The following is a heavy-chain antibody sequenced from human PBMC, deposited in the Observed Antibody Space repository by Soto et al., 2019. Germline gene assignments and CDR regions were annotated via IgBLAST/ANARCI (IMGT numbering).Heavy chain of an antibody. CDR3: ATTNPSLMATSFFY. V-gene: IGHV1-24*01. CDR1: GYTLTELS. J-gene: IGHJ4*02. Sequence: ASVKVSCKVSGYTLTELSMHWVRQAPGKGLEWMGGFDPEDGETIYAQKFQGRVTMTEDTSTDTAYMELSSLRSEDTAVYYCATTNPSLMATSFFYWGQGNLVTVS. D-gene: IGHD5-12*01. CDR2: FDPEDGET.